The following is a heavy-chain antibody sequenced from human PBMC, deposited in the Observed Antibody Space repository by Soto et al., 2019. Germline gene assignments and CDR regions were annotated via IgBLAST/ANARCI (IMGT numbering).Heavy chain of an antibody. CDR1: GFTFTTYA. CDR3: AKDRTTMYDGFDI. CDR2: VTGSGGSA. J-gene: IGHJ3*02. D-gene: IGHD1-1*01. Sequence: GGSLRLSCAASGFTFTTYAMTWVPQAPGKGLKWVSTVTGSGGSAYYADSVQGRFTISRDNSKNTVYLQMNSLRADDTAIYYCAKDRTTMYDGFDIWGQGTMVTVSS. V-gene: IGHV3-23*01.